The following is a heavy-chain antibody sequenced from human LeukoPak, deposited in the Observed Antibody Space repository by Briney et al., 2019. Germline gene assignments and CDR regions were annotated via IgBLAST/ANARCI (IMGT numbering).Heavy chain of an antibody. CDR2: ISSSGRTI. CDR3: ARHYYHGSGHGGY. V-gene: IGHV3-11*01. D-gene: IGHD3-22*01. CDR1: GFTISDYY. J-gene: IGHJ4*02. Sequence: GGSLRLSCAASGFTISDYYMSWIRQAPGKGLEWLSYISSSGRTIYYADSVKGRFTISRDNAKNSLYLQMNSLRVEDTAVYYCARHYYHGSGHGGYWGQGTLVTVSS.